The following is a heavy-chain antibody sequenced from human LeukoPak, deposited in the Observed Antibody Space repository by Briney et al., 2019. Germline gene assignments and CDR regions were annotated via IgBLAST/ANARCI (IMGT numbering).Heavy chain of an antibody. CDR2: IYTSGST. V-gene: IGHV4-61*02. J-gene: IGHJ6*02. CDR1: GGSISSCSYY. D-gene: IGHD3/OR15-3a*01. Sequence: SETLSLTCTVSGGSISSCSYYWSWIRQPAGKGLEWFVRIYTSGSTNYNPSLKSRVTISVDTSKTQFSLKLSSVTAADTAVYYCAREAPLLDRNYYVMDVWGQGTTVTV. CDR3: AREAPLLDRNYYVMDV.